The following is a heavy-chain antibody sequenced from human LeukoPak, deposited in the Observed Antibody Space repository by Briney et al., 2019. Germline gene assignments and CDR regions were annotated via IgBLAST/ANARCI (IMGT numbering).Heavy chain of an antibody. D-gene: IGHD2-15*01. V-gene: IGHV4-34*01. CDR1: NGSFSNYY. CDR2: T. Sequence: SETLSLTCAVNNGSFSNYYWTWIRQSPGKGLQWIGETNYNPSLRSRLTLSMDESKNHLSLTLTSVTAADTALYFCARGGGNYLFFCDRGRLDPGGQGTLVTVSS. J-gene: IGHJ5*02. CDR3: ARGGGNYLFFCDRGRLDP.